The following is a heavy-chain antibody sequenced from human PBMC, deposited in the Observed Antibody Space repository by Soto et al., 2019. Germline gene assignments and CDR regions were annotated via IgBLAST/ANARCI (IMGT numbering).Heavy chain of an antibody. J-gene: IGHJ4*02. V-gene: IGHV5-10-1*01. D-gene: IGHD1-26*01. CDR2: IDPSDSYT. CDR1: GYSFTNYC. CDR3: AAGVVGATTPLCDY. Sequence: TGESLKISCERSGYSFTNYCISLVLRMPGKGLEWMGKIDPSDSYTNYSPSFQCHVTISADKSISTAYLQWSSLKASDTAMYYCAAGVVGATTPLCDYWGQGTLVTVSS.